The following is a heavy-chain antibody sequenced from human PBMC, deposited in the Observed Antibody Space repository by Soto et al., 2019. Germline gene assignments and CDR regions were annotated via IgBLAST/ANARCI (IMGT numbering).Heavy chain of an antibody. CDR2: IFYSGST. CDR3: AGLRLGEGFDP. J-gene: IGHJ5*02. V-gene: IGHV4-61*01. CDR1: GGSVNSGSYY. D-gene: IGHD3-16*01. Sequence: LPETLSLTCTVSGGSVNSGSYYWNWIRQPPGKGLEWIGYIFYSGSTNYNPSLKRRVTISLDTSKNQFSMRLSSVTAADTAVYYCAGLRLGEGFDPWGQGTRVTV.